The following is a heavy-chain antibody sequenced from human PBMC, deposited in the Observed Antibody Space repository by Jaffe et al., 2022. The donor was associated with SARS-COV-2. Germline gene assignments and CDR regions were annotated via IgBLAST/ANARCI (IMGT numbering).Heavy chain of an antibody. CDR1: GFTFDDYA. CDR2: ISGDGGST. CDR3: AKDYYDSSGYYSGWYFQH. Sequence: EVQLVESGGGVVQPGGSLRLSCAASGFTFDDYAMHWVRQAPGKGLEWVSLISGDGGSTYYADSVKGRFTISRDNSKNSLYLQMNSLRTEDTALYYCAKDYYDSSGYYSGWYFQHWGQGTLVTVSS. V-gene: IGHV3-43*02. D-gene: IGHD3-22*01. J-gene: IGHJ1*01.